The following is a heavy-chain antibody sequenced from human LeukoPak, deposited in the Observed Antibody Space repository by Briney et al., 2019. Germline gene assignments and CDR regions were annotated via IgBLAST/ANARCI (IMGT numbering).Heavy chain of an antibody. D-gene: IGHD3-10*01. CDR3: ARQRRVRGAKEVYYYYHYYMDV. CDR2: IFYSGST. CDR1: GGSISTSSYY. J-gene: IGHJ6*03. Sequence: PSETLSLTCTVSGGSISTSSYYWGWVRQPPGKGLEWIGNIFYSGSTYYSPSLKSRVTISLDTSRNQFSLKLNSVTAADTAVYYCARQRRVRGAKEVYYYYHYYMDVWGKGTTVTISS. V-gene: IGHV4-39*01.